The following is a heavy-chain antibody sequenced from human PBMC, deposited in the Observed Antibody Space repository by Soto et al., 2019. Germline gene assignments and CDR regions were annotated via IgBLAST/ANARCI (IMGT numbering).Heavy chain of an antibody. CDR2: ISGSGYST. V-gene: IGHV3-23*01. Sequence: EVQLLESGGGLVQPGGSLRLSCAASGFTFSNYAMSWVRQAPGMGPEWVSGISGSGYSTYYADSVKGRFTISRDSSKNTLSLQMNSLRAEDTAVYYCAQDPNGDYVGGFEFWGQGTMVTVSS. J-gene: IGHJ3*01. CDR3: AQDPNGDYVGGFEF. CDR1: GFTFSNYA. D-gene: IGHD4-17*01.